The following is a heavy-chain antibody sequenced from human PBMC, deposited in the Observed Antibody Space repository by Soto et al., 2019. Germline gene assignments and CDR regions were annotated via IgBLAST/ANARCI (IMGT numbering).Heavy chain of an antibody. CDR3: ARMYSSSCDY. CDR1: GFTFSTYA. CDR2: ITGSGDRT. V-gene: IGHV3-23*01. J-gene: IGHJ4*02. Sequence: EVQLLESGGDLVQPGGPLRLSCAASGFTFSTYAMRWVRQAPGKGLEWVSSITGSGDRTYYADSVKGRFTISRDNSQSTLHLQMNSVRAEDTAVYYCARMYSSSCDYWGQGTRVTVSS. D-gene: IGHD6-13*01.